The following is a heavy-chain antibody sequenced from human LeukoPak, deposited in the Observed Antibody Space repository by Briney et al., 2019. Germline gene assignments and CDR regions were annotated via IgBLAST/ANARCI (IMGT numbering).Heavy chain of an antibody. D-gene: IGHD2-2*03. CDR3: ARVRDLGF. CDR1: GFTFSSYA. CDR2: ISYDGSNK. Sequence: PGGSLRLSCAASGFTFSSYAMHWVRQAPGKRLESVAVISYDGSNKYSADTVKGRFTISRDNSKDALCLRMSSLRAEVTAVYCCARVRDLGFLGRGSLVTVSS. J-gene: IGHJ2*01. V-gene: IGHV3-30*04.